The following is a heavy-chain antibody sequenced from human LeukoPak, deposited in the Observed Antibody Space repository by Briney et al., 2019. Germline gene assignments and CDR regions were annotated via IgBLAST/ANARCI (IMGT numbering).Heavy chain of an antibody. CDR1: GFIFDDYA. V-gene: IGHV3-9*01. CDR2: ISWNSGSI. Sequence: PGGSLRLSCVASGFIFDDYAMHWVRQAPGKGLEWVSGISWNSGSIGYADSVKGRFTISRDNAKNSLYLQMNSLRTEDTALYYCARAIGVTCISTSCYSFDYWGQGTLVTASS. D-gene: IGHD2-2*02. J-gene: IGHJ4*02. CDR3: ARAIGVTCISTSCYSFDY.